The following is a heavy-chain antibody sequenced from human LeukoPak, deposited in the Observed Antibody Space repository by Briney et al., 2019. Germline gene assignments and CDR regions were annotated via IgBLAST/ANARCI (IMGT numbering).Heavy chain of an antibody. J-gene: IGHJ6*02. CDR1: GGSFSGYY. D-gene: IGHD3-22*01. CDR2: INHSGST. CDR3: ARRLRLFLPRNYYYGMDV. Sequence: SETLSLTCAVYGGSFSGYYWSWIRQPPGKGLEWTGEINHSGSTNYNPSLKSRVTISVDTSKNQFSLKLSSVTAADTAVYYCARRLRLFLPRNYYYGMDVWGQGTTVTVSS. V-gene: IGHV4-34*01.